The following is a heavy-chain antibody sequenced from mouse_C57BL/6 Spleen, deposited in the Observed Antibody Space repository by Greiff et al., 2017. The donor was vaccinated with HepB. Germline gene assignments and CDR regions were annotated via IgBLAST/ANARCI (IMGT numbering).Heavy chain of an antibody. J-gene: IGHJ4*01. Sequence: EVQVVESGGGLVKPGGSLKLSCAASGFTFSSYTMSWVRQTPEKRLEWVATISGGGGNTYYPDSVKGRFTISRDNAKNTLYLQMSSLRSEDTAFYYCASITTVVATGYAMDYWGQGTSVTVSS. CDR2: ISGGGGNT. CDR1: GFTFSSYT. V-gene: IGHV5-9*01. D-gene: IGHD1-1*01. CDR3: ASITTVVATGYAMDY.